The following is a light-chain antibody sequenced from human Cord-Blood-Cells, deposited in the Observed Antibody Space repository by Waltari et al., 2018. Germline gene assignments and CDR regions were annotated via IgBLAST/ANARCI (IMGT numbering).Light chain of an antibody. V-gene: IGLV1-44*01. J-gene: IGLJ3*02. Sequence: QSVLTQSPSASGTPGQRVTISCSGSSSNIGSNTVNWYQQLPGTAPKLMIYDVSKRPSGVSNRFSGSKSGNTASLTISGLQAEDEADYYCCSYAGSSDVFGGGTKLTVL. CDR3: CSYAGSSDV. CDR1: SSNIGSNT. CDR2: DVS.